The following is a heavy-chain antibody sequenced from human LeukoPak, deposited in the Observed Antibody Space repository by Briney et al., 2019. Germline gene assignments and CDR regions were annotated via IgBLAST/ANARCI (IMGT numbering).Heavy chain of an antibody. D-gene: IGHD3-3*01. CDR3: ARILSVTIFGVAEDY. CDR1: GYTFTGYY. V-gene: IGHV1-2*02. CDR2: INPNSGGT. J-gene: IGHJ4*02. Sequence: ASVKVSCKASGYTFTGYYMHWVRQAPGQGLEWMGWINPNSGGTNYAQKFQGRVTMTRDTSTSTVYMELSSLRSEDTAVYYCARILSVTIFGVAEDYWGQGTLVTVSS.